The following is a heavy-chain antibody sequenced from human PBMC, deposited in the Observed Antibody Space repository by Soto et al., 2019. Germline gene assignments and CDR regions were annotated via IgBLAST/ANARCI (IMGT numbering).Heavy chain of an antibody. Sequence: SETLSLTCAVSGGSISSSNWWSWVRQPPGKGLEWIGEIYHSGSTNYNPSLKSRVTISVDKSKNQFSLKPSSVTAADTAVYYCARSLYYYDSSGYNLLFDYWGQGTLVTVSS. CDR1: GGSISSSNW. V-gene: IGHV4-4*02. D-gene: IGHD3-22*01. J-gene: IGHJ4*02. CDR2: IYHSGST. CDR3: ARSLYYYDSSGYNLLFDY.